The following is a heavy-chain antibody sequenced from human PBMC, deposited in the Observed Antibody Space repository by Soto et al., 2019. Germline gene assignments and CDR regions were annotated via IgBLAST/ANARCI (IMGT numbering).Heavy chain of an antibody. CDR2: IVVGSGNT. Sequence: SVKVSCKASGFTFTSSAVQWVRQARGQRLEWIGWIVVGSGNTNYAQKFQERVTINRDMSTSTAYMELSSLRSEDTAVYYCAADHSLYCSSTSCYTTYYYYVMDVWGQGTTVTVSS. J-gene: IGHJ6*02. CDR1: GFTFTSSA. D-gene: IGHD2-2*02. CDR3: AADHSLYCSSTSCYTTYYYYVMDV. V-gene: IGHV1-58*01.